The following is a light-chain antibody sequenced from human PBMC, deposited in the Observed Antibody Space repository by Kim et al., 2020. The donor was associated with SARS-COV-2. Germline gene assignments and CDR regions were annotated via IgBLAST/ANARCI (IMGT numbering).Light chain of an antibody. Sequence: ALGQTVRITCQGVSLRNYYASWYQQKPGQAPVLVIYGKNNRPSGIPDRFSGSSSGNTASLTIAGAQAEDEADYYCNSRDSSGNHLVFGGGTQLTVL. CDR2: GKN. CDR1: SLRNYY. CDR3: NSRDSSGNHLV. V-gene: IGLV3-19*01. J-gene: IGLJ2*01.